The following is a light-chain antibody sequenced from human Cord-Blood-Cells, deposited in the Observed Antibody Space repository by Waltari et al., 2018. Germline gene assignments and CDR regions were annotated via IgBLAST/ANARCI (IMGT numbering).Light chain of an antibody. CDR1: QSVSSSY. Sequence: EIVLTQSPGTLSLSPGESATLSCSSSQSVSSSYLAWYQQKPGQAPRLLIYGASSRATGIPDRFSGSGCGTDFTLTISRLEPEDFAVYYCQQYGSSLYTFGQGTKLEIK. J-gene: IGKJ2*01. CDR3: QQYGSSLYT. CDR2: GAS. V-gene: IGKV3-20*01.